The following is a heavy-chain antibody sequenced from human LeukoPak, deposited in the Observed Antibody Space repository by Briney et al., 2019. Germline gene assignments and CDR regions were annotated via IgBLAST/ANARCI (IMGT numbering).Heavy chain of an antibody. CDR3: ARERAYYDILTGYYIAGYGMDV. CDR2: ISSSSSTI. CDR1: GFTFSSYS. Sequence: GGSLRLSCAASGFTFSSYSMNWVRQAPGKGLEWVSYISSSSSTIYYADSVKGRFTISGDNAKNSLYLQMNSLRDEDTAVYYCARERAYYDILTGYYIAGYGMDVWGQGTTVTVSS. V-gene: IGHV3-48*02. D-gene: IGHD3-9*01. J-gene: IGHJ6*02.